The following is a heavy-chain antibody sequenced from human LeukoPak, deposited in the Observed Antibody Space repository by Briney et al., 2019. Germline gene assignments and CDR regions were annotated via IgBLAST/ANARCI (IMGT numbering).Heavy chain of an antibody. Sequence: GGSLRLSCAASGLTFTDFWMNWVRLAPGRGLEWLANIKPDGNEKYYVDSVKGRFAISRDNAKNEVYLEMNSLRAEDTGVYYCSGRDSSRSPRAYWGHGTLVSVSS. CDR3: SGRDSSRSPRAY. J-gene: IGHJ4*01. CDR2: IKPDGNEK. CDR1: GLTFTDFW. V-gene: IGHV3-7*01. D-gene: IGHD2-2*01.